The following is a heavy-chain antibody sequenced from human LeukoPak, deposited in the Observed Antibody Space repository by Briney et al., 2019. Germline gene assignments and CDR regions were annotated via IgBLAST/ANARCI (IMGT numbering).Heavy chain of an antibody. Sequence: SETLSLTCTVSGGSISSGDYYWSWIRQPPGKGLEWIGYIYYSGGTHYNPSLKSRVTISVDMSKNQFSLKLSSVTAADTAVYYCASRDYYGSGSYQYRGQGTLVTVSS. CDR1: GGSISSGDYY. J-gene: IGHJ4*02. CDR3: ASRDYYGSGSYQY. V-gene: IGHV4-30-4*01. CDR2: IYYSGGT. D-gene: IGHD3-10*01.